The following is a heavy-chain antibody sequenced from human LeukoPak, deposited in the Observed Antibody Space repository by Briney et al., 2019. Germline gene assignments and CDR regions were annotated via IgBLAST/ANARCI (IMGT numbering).Heavy chain of an antibody. J-gene: IGHJ5*02. V-gene: IGHV1-2*02. Sequence: ASVKVSCKASGYTFTGYYMHWVRQAPGQGLEWMGWINPNSGGTNYAQKFQGRVTMTRDTSISTAYMELSRLRSDDTAVYYCARDRLLAAAGILTWFDPWGQGTLVTVSS. CDR2: INPNSGGT. D-gene: IGHD6-13*01. CDR1: GYTFTGYY. CDR3: ARDRLLAAAGILTWFDP.